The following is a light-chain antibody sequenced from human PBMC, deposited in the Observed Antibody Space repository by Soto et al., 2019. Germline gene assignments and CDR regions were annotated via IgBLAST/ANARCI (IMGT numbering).Light chain of an antibody. CDR2: DAS. CDR1: QEISNH. J-gene: IGKJ4*01. Sequence: DIQMTQSPSSLSASVGDRVTTTCRASQEISNHLAWFQQKPGKPPKSLIYDASNLQSGVPSKFSGSGSGTDFTLTISSLQPEDFVTYYCQQYHNYPVTFGGGTKVEIK. V-gene: IGKV1-16*02. CDR3: QQYHNYPVT.